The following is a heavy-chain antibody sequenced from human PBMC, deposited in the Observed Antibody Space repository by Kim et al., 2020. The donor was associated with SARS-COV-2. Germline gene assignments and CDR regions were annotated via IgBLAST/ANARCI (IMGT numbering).Heavy chain of an antibody. Sequence: GGSLRLSCAASGFTFSDYYMSWIRQAPGKGLEWLSYISSSGNTIYYAYSVQGRFTISRDNAKNSLYLQMNSLSAEDTAVYYCARVGTYYDSSGDFYRSEYVEHWGQGTLVTVSS. CDR3: ARVGTYYDSSGDFYRSEYVEH. D-gene: IGHD3-22*01. J-gene: IGHJ1*01. CDR2: ISSSGNTI. CDR1: GFTFSDYY. V-gene: IGHV3-11*01.